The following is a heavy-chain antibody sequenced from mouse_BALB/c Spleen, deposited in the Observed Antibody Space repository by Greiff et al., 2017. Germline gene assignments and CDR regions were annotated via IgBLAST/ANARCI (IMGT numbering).Heavy chain of an antibody. CDR2: IWSGGST. CDR1: GFSLTSYG. CDR3: ARNDGYGGYAMDY. Sequence: VKVVESGPGLVQPSQSLSITCTVSGFSLTSYGVHWVRQSPGKGLEWLGVIWSGGSTDYNAAFISRLSISKDNSKSQVFFKMNSLQADDTAIYYCARNDGYGGYAMDYWGQGTSVTVSS. J-gene: IGHJ4*01. D-gene: IGHD2-3*01. V-gene: IGHV2-4-1*01.